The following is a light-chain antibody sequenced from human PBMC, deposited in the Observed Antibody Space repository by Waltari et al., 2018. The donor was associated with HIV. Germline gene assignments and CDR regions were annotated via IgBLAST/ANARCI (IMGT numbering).Light chain of an antibody. J-gene: IGLJ2*01. CDR1: NIESKS. V-gene: IGLV3-21*04. Sequence: YELTQPPSVSVAPGQTAMITCGGNNIESKSVQWYQQKPGQAPVLVIYFDLDRPSGIPERFSGSVSGNTATLTISRVDAGDEADYYCQVWDRSSDQVIFGGATKLTVL. CDR2: FDL. CDR3: QVWDRSSDQVI.